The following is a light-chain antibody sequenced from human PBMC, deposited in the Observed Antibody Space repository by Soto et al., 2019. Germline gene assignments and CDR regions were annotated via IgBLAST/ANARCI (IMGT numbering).Light chain of an antibody. CDR1: QSISSY. J-gene: IGKJ5*01. CDR3: QHYVNTYPIT. CDR2: AAS. Sequence: IQMTPSPSSLSASVGDRVTITCRASQSISSYLNWYQQKPGKAPKLLIYAASSLQSGVPSRFSGSGCWTDVSLTISRVEPGDFAVYYYQHYVNTYPITFGQGTRLEIK. V-gene: IGKV1-39*01.